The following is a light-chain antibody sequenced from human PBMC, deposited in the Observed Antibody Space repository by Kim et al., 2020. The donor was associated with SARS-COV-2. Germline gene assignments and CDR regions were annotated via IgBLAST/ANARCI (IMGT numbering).Light chain of an antibody. Sequence: LGQKVRITCQGAGLRSYYASWYQQKPGQAPVLVIYGKNNRPSGIADRFSGSSSGNTASLTITGAQAEDEAEYYCNSRDSSGNHLVFGGGTQLTVL. CDR2: GKN. CDR3: NSRDSSGNHLV. J-gene: IGLJ2*01. V-gene: IGLV3-19*01. CDR1: GLRSYY.